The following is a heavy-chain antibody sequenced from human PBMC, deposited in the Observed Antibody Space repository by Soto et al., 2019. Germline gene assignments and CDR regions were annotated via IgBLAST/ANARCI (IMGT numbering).Heavy chain of an antibody. CDR3: ARKNFGEGWFDP. D-gene: IGHD3-10*01. CDR1: VDSRSSYF. Sequence: SETLSLTCNVSVDSRSSYFCNWIRQPAGKAPEWIGRIHTTGITNNNPSLKSRVTMSVDTSKSQFSLKLRSVTAADTAVYYCARKNFGEGWFDPWGQGTLVTVS. CDR2: IHTTGIT. V-gene: IGHV4-4*07. J-gene: IGHJ5*02.